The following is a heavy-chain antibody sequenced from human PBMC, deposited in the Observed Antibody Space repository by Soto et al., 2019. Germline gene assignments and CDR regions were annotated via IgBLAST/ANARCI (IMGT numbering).Heavy chain of an antibody. J-gene: IGHJ4*02. CDR2: IYPGDSDT. CDR3: ARPVASSSFTQYYFDY. CDR1: GYSFTSYW. Sequence: PGESLKISCKGSGYSFTSYWIGWVRQMPGKGLEWMGIIYPGDSDTRYSPSFQGQVTISADKSISTAYLQWSSLKASDTAMYYCARPVASSSFTQYYFDYWGQGTLVTVSS. D-gene: IGHD5-12*01. V-gene: IGHV5-51*01.